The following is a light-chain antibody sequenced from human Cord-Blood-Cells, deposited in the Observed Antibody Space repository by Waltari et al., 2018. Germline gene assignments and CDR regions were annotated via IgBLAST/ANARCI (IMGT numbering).Light chain of an antibody. CDR2: LGS. V-gene: IGKV2-28*01. J-gene: IGKJ2*01. Sequence: DIVMTQSPLSLPVTPGEPASISCRSSQSLLHSNGYNSLDWYLQKPGQSPQLLIYLGSNRASGVPDRCSGRGSGTDFTLKISRGEAEDVGVYYCMQALQTPDTFGQGTKLEIK. CDR3: MQALQTPDT. CDR1: QSLLHSNGYNS.